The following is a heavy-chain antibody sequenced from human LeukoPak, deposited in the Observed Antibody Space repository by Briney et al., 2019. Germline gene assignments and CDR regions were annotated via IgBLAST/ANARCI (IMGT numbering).Heavy chain of an antibody. D-gene: IGHD2-2*01. V-gene: IGHV4-4*09. Sequence: SETLSLTCTVSGGSISSYYWSWIRQPPGKGLEWIGYIYTSGSTNYNPSLKSRVTISVDTSKNQFSLKLSSATAADTAVYYCARLVSSRNYYYYMDVWGKGTTVTVSS. CDR2: IYTSGST. CDR1: GGSISSYY. CDR3: ARLVSSRNYYYYMDV. J-gene: IGHJ6*03.